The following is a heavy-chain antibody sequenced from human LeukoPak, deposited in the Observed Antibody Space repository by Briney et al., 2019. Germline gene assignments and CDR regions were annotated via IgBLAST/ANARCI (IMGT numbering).Heavy chain of an antibody. CDR1: GGSISTYY. V-gene: IGHV4-59*01. Sequence: PSETLSLTCTVSGGSISTYYWSWIRQPPGKGLEWIGYIYYSGSTNYNPSLKSRVTISVDTSKNQFSLKLSSVTAADTAVYYCARRWSRYCSSTSCFNDAFDIWGQGTMVTVSS. CDR2: IYYSGST. J-gene: IGHJ3*02. D-gene: IGHD2-2*01. CDR3: ARRWSRYCSSTSCFNDAFDI.